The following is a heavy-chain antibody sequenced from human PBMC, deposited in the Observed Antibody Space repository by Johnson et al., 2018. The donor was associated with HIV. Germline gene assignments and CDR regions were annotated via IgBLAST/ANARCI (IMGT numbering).Heavy chain of an antibody. V-gene: IGHV3-30*03. J-gene: IGHJ3*02. CDR2: ISYDGSNK. CDR1: GFTFSSYG. CDR3: ATELSLLRDAFDI. Sequence: VQLVESGGGVVQPGRSLRLSCAASGFTFSSYGMHWVRQAPGKGLEWVAVISYDGSNKYYADSVKGRFTISRDNSKNTPYLQMNSLRAEDTAVYYCATELSLLRDAFDIWGQGTMVTVSS. D-gene: IGHD3-16*02.